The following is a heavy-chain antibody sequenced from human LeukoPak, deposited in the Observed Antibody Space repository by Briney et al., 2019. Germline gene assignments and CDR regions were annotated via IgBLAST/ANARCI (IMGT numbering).Heavy chain of an antibody. CDR3: AREPPLRGTTRTYWFDP. CDR2: INPSGGST. CDR1: GYTFTSYY. V-gene: IGHV1-46*01. D-gene: IGHD1-1*01. J-gene: IGHJ5*02. Sequence: GASVKVSCKASGYTFTSYYMHWVRQAPGQGLEWMGIINPSGGSTSYAQKFQGRVTMTRDTSTSTVYMELSSLRSEDTAVYYCAREPPLRGTTRTYWFDPWGQGTLVTVSS.